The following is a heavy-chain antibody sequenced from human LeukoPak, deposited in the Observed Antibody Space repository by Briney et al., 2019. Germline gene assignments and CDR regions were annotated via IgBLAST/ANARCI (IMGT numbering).Heavy chain of an antibody. J-gene: IGHJ4*02. CDR1: GGTFSSYA. Sequence: SVKVSCKASGGTFSSYAISWVRQAPGQGLEWMGGIIPIFGTANYAQKFQGRVTITTDESTTTAYMELSSLRYEDTAVYYCARGEYSMVRGAPDWGQGTLVTVSS. CDR2: IIPIFGTA. CDR3: ARGEYSMVRGAPD. V-gene: IGHV1-69*05. D-gene: IGHD3-10*01.